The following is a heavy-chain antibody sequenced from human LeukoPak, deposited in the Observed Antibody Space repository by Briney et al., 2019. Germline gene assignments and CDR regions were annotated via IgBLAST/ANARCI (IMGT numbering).Heavy chain of an antibody. CDR2: IYSGGST. V-gene: IGHV3-53*01. CDR3: ARSKYSTSETENAFDI. J-gene: IGHJ3*02. D-gene: IGHD6-6*01. Sequence: GGSLRLSCAASGFTASNNFINWVRQAPGKGLEWVSVIYSGGSTYYADSVKGRFTISRDNAKNSLYLQMNSLRAEDTAVYYCARSKYSTSETENAFDIWGQGTMVTVSS. CDR1: GFTASNNF.